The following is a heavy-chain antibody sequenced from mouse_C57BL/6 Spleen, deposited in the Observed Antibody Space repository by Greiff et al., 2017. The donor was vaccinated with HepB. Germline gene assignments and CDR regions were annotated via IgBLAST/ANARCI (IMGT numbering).Heavy chain of an antibody. CDR2: ISNGGGST. CDR1: GFTFSDYY. J-gene: IGHJ3*01. V-gene: IGHV5-12*01. D-gene: IGHD2-1*01. Sequence: EVMLVESGGGLVQPGGSLKLSCAASGFTFSDYYMYWVRQTPEKRLEWVAYISNGGGSTYYPDTVKGRFTISRDNAKNTLYLQMSRLKSEDTAMYYCAREGNGNSLFAYWGQGTLVTVSA. CDR3: AREGNGNSLFAY.